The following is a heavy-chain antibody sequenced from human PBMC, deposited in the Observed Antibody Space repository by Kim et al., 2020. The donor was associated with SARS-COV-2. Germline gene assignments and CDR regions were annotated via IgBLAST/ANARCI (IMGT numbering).Heavy chain of an antibody. CDR2: INHSGST. D-gene: IGHD1-7*01. CDR1: GGSFSGYY. Sequence: SETLSLTCAVYGGSFSGYYWSWIRQPPGKGLEWIGEINHSGSTNYNPSLKSRVTISVDTSKNQFSLKLSSVTAADTAVYYCARGGWNYWYYYYGMDVWGQGTTVTVSS. CDR3: ARGGWNYWYYYYGMDV. V-gene: IGHV4-34*01. J-gene: IGHJ6*02.